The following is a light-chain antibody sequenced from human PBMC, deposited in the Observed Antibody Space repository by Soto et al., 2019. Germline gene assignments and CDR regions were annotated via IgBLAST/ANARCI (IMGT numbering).Light chain of an antibody. CDR3: QQSSSVPRT. V-gene: IGKV1-39*01. Sequence: DIQMTQSPSLLSASIGDRVTITCRASQHIATSLSWFQHKVGKAPTLLIYGASALQSGVPSRFSGSGSGTHFTLTISGLQPEDFAPYYCQQSSSVPRTFGQGTRV. J-gene: IGKJ1*01. CDR2: GAS. CDR1: QHIATS.